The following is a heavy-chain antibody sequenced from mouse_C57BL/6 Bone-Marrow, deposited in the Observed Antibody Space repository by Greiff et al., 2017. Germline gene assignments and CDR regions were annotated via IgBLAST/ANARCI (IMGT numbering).Heavy chain of an antibody. J-gene: IGHJ2*01. CDR3: ARGWLLLGY. D-gene: IGHD2-3*01. CDR1: GYTFTSYW. Sequence: QVQLQQPGAELVRPGSSVKLSCKASGYTFTSYWMHWVKQRPIQGLEWIGNIDPSDSETYYNQKFKDKATLTVDKSSSTAYMQLSSLTSEDSAVYYCARGWLLLGYWGQGTTLTVSS. CDR2: IDPSDSET. V-gene: IGHV1-52*01.